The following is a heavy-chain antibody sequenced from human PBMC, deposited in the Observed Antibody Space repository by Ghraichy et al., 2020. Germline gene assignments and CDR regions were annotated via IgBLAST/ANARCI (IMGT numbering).Heavy chain of an antibody. CDR3: ARGDGGSPDY. CDR2: INPNGGTT. Sequence: ASVKVSCKASEYNFIIYYIHWVRQAPGQGLEWVGLINPNGGTTIYAQKFQGSVTMTRDTSTSTVYLELSNLRSNDTAVYYCARGDGGSPDYWGQGTLVTASS. D-gene: IGHD1-26*01. J-gene: IGHJ4*02. CDR1: EYNFIIYY. V-gene: IGHV1-46*03.